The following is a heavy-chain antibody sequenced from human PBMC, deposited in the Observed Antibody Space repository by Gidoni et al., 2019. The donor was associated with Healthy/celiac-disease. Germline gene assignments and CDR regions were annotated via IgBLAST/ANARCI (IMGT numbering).Heavy chain of an antibody. Sequence: EVQLVESGGGLVQPGRSLRLSCAASGFTFDDYAMHWVRQAPGKGLEWVSGISWNSGSIGYADSVKGRFTISRDNAKNSLYLQMNSLRAEDTALYYCAKDVDTAMGPLIDYWGQGTLVTVSS. V-gene: IGHV3-9*01. CDR1: GFTFDDYA. D-gene: IGHD5-18*01. CDR3: AKDVDTAMGPLIDY. J-gene: IGHJ4*02. CDR2: ISWNSGSI.